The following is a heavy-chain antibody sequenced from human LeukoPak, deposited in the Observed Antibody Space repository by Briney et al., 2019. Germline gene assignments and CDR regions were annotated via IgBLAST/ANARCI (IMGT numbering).Heavy chain of an antibody. D-gene: IGHD1-26*01. V-gene: IGHV4-59*01. Sequence: SETLSLTCTVYGGSISSYYWSWIRQPPGKGLEWIGYIYYSGSTNYNPSLKSRVTISVDTSKNQFSLKLSSVTAADTVVYYCARDSDSGRLDYWGQGTLVTVSS. J-gene: IGHJ4*02. CDR2: IYYSGST. CDR1: GGSISSYY. CDR3: ARDSDSGRLDY.